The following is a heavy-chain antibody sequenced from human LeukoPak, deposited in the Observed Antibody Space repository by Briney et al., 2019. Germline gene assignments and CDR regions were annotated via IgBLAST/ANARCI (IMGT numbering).Heavy chain of an antibody. CDR1: GGSISSHY. CDR2: IYYSGST. V-gene: IGHV4-59*11. J-gene: IGHJ6*03. CDR3: ATRSTSNSSSWYQYYYYYYMDV. D-gene: IGHD6-13*01. Sequence: SETLSLTCTVSGGSISSHYWSWIRQPPGKGLDWIGYIYYSGSTNYNPSLKSRVTISVDTSKNQFSLKLSSVTAADTAVYYCATRSTSNSSSWYQYYYYYYMDVWAKGPRSPSP.